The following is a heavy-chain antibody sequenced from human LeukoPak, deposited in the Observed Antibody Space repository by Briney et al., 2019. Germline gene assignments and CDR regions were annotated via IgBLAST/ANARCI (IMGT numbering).Heavy chain of an antibody. Sequence: GGSLRLSCAASGFTFTSYAMVWVRQAPGKGLEWVSAISGSGTTTYYADSVQGRFTISRDSSRDTLYLQVNSLKAEDTAVYYCAKMTRSAAGYYFDYWGQGTLVTVSS. V-gene: IGHV3-23*01. CDR1: GFTFTSYA. D-gene: IGHD6-13*01. CDR2: ISGSGTTT. CDR3: AKMTRSAAGYYFDY. J-gene: IGHJ4*02.